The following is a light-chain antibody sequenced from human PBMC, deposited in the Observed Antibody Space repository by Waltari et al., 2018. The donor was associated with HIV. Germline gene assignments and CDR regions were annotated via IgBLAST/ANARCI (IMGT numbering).Light chain of an antibody. Sequence: DIQMTQSPFFVSASVGDRVTITCRASQAISSWLTWYQQRPGAGPKLLIYASSTLQSGVPTRFSGGRSGANFTLTISSLQPEDFATYFCQQADGLPWTFGQGTKVEMK. CDR1: QAISSW. CDR3: QQADGLPWT. V-gene: IGKV1-12*01. CDR2: ASS. J-gene: IGKJ1*01.